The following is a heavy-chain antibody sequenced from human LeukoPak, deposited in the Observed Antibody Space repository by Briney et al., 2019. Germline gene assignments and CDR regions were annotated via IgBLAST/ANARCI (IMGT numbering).Heavy chain of an antibody. Sequence: ASVRVSCKASGYTFTAYYIHWVRQAPGQGLEWMGWINPNSGGTNYAQKFQGGVTMTRDTSISTAYMELSRLRSDDTAVYYCARGHAVGYALFGDWGQGTLVTVSS. J-gene: IGHJ4*02. CDR3: ARGHAVGYALFGD. CDR2: INPNSGGT. CDR1: GYTFTAYY. D-gene: IGHD5-12*01. V-gene: IGHV1-2*02.